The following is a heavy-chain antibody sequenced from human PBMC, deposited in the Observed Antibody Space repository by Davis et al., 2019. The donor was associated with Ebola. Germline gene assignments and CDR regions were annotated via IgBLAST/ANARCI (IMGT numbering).Heavy chain of an antibody. D-gene: IGHD3-3*01. CDR1: GLTLSSYS. CDR2: ISGRGGNT. J-gene: IGHJ4*02. CDR3: AKDVPEYYDFWSGYSDY. V-gene: IGHV3-23*01. Sequence: AGSLTLSCSAAGLTLSSYSMSWVRQAPGKGLEWVSAISGRGGNTYYADSVKGWFTISRDNSKNTLYLQMNSLRAEDTAVYYCAKDVPEYYDFWSGYSDYWGQGTLVTVSS.